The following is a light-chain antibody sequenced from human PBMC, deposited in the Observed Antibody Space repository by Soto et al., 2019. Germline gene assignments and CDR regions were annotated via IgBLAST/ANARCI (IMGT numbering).Light chain of an antibody. CDR2: DNN. Sequence: QSVLTQPPSVSAAPRQKVTISCSGSSSNIAINYVSWYQQLPGTAPKLLIYDNNKRPSGIPDRFSGSKSGTSATLGITGLQTGDEAIYYCVTWDSSLSVVVFGGGTKLTVL. V-gene: IGLV1-51*01. J-gene: IGLJ2*01. CDR1: SSNIAINY. CDR3: VTWDSSLSVVV.